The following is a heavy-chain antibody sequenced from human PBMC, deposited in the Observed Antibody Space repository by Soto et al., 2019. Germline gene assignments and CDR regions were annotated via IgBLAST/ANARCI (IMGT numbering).Heavy chain of an antibody. CDR3: ARVRIKLWLGLWDV. D-gene: IGHD5-18*01. CDR2: INHSVST. CDR1: GGSFSGYY. Sequence: SETLSLTCAVYGGSFSGYYWSWIRQPPGKGLEWIGEINHSVSTNYNPSLKSRVTISVDTSKNQFSLKLSSVTAADAAVYYCARVRIKLWLGLWDVWGQGTRVTVSS. J-gene: IGHJ6*02. V-gene: IGHV4-34*01.